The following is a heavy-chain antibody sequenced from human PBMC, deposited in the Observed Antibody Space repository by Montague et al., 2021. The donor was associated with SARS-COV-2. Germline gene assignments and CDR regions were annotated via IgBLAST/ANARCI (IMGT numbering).Heavy chain of an antibody. CDR3: AGARVVVPTTRNWFDP. CDR1: GGSISSGGYY. D-gene: IGHD2-2*01. V-gene: IGHV4-31*03. CDR2: IYYSGST. J-gene: IGHJ5*02. Sequence: TLSLTCTVSGGSISSGGYYWSWIRQHPGKGLEWIGYIYYSGSTYYNPSLKSRLTISVDTSKYRFSLKLSSVTAADTAMYDCAGARVVVPTTRNWFDPWGQGTPVTVSS.